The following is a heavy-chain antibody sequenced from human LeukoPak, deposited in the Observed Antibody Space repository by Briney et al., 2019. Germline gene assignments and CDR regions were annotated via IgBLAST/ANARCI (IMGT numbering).Heavy chain of an antibody. CDR3: VSQSYSGSDNYYFHY. D-gene: IGHD1-26*01. V-gene: IGHV3-23*01. CDR1: GFTFSSYS. CDR2: ISGSGERT. Sequence: GGSLRLSCAASGFTFSSYSMSWVRQAPGKGLEWVSIISGSGERTYYADSVKGRFTVSRDNSKKTLYLQMKSLRAEDTAVYYCVSQSYSGSDNYYFHYWGQGTLVAVSS. J-gene: IGHJ4*02.